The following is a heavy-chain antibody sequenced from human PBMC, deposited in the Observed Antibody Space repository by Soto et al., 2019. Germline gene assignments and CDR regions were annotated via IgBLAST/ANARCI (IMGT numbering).Heavy chain of an antibody. V-gene: IGHV3-48*03. Sequence: GRSLRLSCSASVFTFSRFELHWFRQAPGKGLEWISYISSSGSTAYYASSVEGRFTISRDNANNSVYLQMDSLRAEDTALYYCTRAAWFPYLSFYWGQGALVTVSS. CDR3: TRAAWFPYLSFY. CDR2: ISSSGSTA. CDR1: VFTFSRFE. J-gene: IGHJ4*02. D-gene: IGHD3-10*01.